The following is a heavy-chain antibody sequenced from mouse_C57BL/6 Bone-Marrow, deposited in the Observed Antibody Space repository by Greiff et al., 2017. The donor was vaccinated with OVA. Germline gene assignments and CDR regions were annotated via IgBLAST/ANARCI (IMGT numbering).Heavy chain of an antibody. CDR3: ARTAYYSTCDYYAMDF. CDR1: GYSFTSGYY. Sequence: EVQLLQSGPGLVKPSPSLSLSCSVTGYSFTSGYYWNWIRRFPGNKLECRGYIRNDGSTNYNPSLKNRNSITRDTSKNTFFLKLNSVTTEDTATYYCARTAYYSTCDYYAMDFWGQGTSVTVSS. J-gene: IGHJ4*01. D-gene: IGHD2-5*01. CDR2: IRNDGST. V-gene: IGHV3-6*01.